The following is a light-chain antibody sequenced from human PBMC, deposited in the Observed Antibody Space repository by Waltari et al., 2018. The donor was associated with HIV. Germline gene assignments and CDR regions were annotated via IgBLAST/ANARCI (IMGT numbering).Light chain of an antibody. J-gene: IGLJ3*02. CDR3: ATWDNNLYVGQV. Sequence: QSVLTQPPSLSAPPGQTVTISCSGSDPQLGNNFISWYQQLPGASPKLPIYDNDSRPSGISYRFSGSKSGTSATLGITGLQAGDEADYYCATWDNNLYVGQVFGGGTKLTVL. V-gene: IGLV1-51*01. CDR1: DPQLGNNF. CDR2: DND.